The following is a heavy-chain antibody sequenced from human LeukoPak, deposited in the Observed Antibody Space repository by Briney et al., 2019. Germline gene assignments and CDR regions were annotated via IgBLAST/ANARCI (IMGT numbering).Heavy chain of an antibody. D-gene: IGHD6-6*01. CDR2: IYYSGST. V-gene: IGHV4-59*01. CDR3: ARMYRSSPYYFDY. J-gene: IGHJ4*02. Sequence: SETLSLTCPVSRGSNSSYSCSWIRQPPGKGLEYIGYIYYSGSTNYNPSLQSRVTISVDTSKNQFSLKLSSVTTADTAVYYCARMYRSSPYYFDYWGQGTLGTVSS. CDR1: RGSNSSYS.